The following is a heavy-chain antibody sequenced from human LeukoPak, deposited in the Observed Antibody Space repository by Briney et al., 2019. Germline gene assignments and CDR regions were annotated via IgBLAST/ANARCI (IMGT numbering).Heavy chain of an antibody. D-gene: IGHD6-6*01. V-gene: IGHV4-39*01. CDR2: IYYSGST. Sequence: SETLSLTCTVSGGSISSSSYYWGWIRQPPGKGLEWIGSIYYSGSTYYNPSLKSRVTISVGTSKNQFFLKLSSVTAADTAVYYCATQWSSSSNGWDFDYWGQGTLVTVSS. CDR1: GGSISSSSYY. J-gene: IGHJ4*02. CDR3: ATQWSSSSNGWDFDY.